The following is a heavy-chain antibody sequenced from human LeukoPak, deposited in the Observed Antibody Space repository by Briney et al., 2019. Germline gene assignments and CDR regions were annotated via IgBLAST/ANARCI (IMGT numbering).Heavy chain of an antibody. V-gene: IGHV3-11*04. D-gene: IGHD3-16*02. Sequence: GGSLRLSCAASGFTFSDYYMSWIRQAPGKGLEWVSYISSSGSTIYYADSVKGRFTISRDNAKNSLYLQMNSLRAEDTAVYYCTLDWGSYRYTLDYWGQGTLVTVSS. CDR3: TLDWGSYRYTLDY. CDR1: GFTFSDYY. CDR2: ISSSGSTI. J-gene: IGHJ4*02.